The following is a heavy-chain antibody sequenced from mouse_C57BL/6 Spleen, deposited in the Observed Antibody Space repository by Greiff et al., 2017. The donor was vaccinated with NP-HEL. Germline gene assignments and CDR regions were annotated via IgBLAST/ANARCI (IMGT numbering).Heavy chain of an antibody. V-gene: IGHV1-69*01. Sequence: QVQLQQPGAELVMPGASVKLSCKASGYTFTSYWMHWVKQRPGQGLEWIGEIDPSDSYTNYNQKFKGKSTLTVDKSSSTAYMQLSSLTSEDSAVYYCARWRYDYDGGYFDYWGQGTTLTVSS. D-gene: IGHD2-4*01. CDR1: GYTFTSYW. J-gene: IGHJ2*01. CDR3: ARWRYDYDGGYFDY. CDR2: IDPSDSYT.